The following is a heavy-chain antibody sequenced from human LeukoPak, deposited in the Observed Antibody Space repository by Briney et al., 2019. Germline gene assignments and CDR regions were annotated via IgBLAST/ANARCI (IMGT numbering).Heavy chain of an antibody. CDR3: ARGPLRYFDWGEYFDY. Sequence: SETLSLTCAVYGGSFSGYYWSWIRQPPGKGLEWIGEINHSGSTNYNPSLKSRVTISVDTTKNQFSLKLSSVTAADTAVYYCARGPLRYFDWGEYFDYWGQGTLVTVSS. J-gene: IGHJ4*02. V-gene: IGHV4-34*01. CDR2: INHSGST. D-gene: IGHD3-9*01. CDR1: GGSFSGYY.